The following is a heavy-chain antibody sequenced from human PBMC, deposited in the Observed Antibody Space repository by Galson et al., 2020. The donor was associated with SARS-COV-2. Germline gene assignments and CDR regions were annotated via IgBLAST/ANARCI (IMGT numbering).Heavy chain of an antibody. CDR2: ISSSSSYI. D-gene: IGHD6-6*01. J-gene: IGHJ3*02. V-gene: IGHV3-21*01. CDR1: GFTFSSYS. Sequence: NSGGSLRLSCAASGFTFSSYSMNWVRQAPGKGLEWVLSISSSSSYIYYADSVKGRFTISRDNAKNSLYLQMNSLRAEDTAVYYCAREASSGGAFDIWGQGTMVTVSS. CDR3: AREASSGGAFDI.